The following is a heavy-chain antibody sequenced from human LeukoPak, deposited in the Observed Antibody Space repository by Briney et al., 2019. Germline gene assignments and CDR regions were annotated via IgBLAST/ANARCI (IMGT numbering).Heavy chain of an antibody. CDR2: INLDGNGK. V-gene: IGHV3-7*01. D-gene: IGHD6-13*01. Sequence: PGGSLRPSCVASGFTFSSYWMSWVRQAPGKGLEWVANINLDGNGKYYIDSVKGRFTISRDNAKNSLYLQMSSLRAEDTALYYCAREVAVGIGAYNYWGQGTLVTVSS. CDR1: GFTFSSYW. CDR3: AREVAVGIGAYNY. J-gene: IGHJ4*02.